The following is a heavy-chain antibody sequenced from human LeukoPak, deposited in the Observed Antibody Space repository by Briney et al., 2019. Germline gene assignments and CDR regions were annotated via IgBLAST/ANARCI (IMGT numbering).Heavy chain of an antibody. D-gene: IGHD3-22*01. Sequence: NASETLSLTCTVSGGSISSYYWSWIRQPPGKGLEWIGYIYYSGSTNYNPSLKSRVPISVDTSKNQFSLKLSSVTAADTAVYYCARVGVDSSGYYLLDYWGQGTLVTVSS. CDR3: ARVGVDSSGYYLLDY. V-gene: IGHV4-59*01. CDR2: IYYSGST. CDR1: GGSISSYY. J-gene: IGHJ4*02.